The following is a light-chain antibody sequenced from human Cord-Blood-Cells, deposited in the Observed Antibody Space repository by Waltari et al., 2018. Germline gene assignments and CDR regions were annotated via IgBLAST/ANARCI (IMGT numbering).Light chain of an antibody. CDR3: LQSYSTPRS. J-gene: IGKJ2*03. CDR1: QSISNY. Sequence: DIQMTQSPSSLSASVGDRVPITCRASQSISNYLNWYQQKPGKAPKLLIYAASSLQSGVPARFSGSGSGTDFTLTISSLQPEDFAIYYCLQSYSTPRSFGQGTKLEIK. V-gene: IGKV1-39*01. CDR2: AAS.